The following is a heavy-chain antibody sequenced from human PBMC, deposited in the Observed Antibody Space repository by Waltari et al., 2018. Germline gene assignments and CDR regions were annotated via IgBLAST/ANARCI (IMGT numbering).Heavy chain of an antibody. D-gene: IGHD3-10*01. Sequence: QVQLQESGPGLVKPSQTLSLTCTVSGGSISSGSYYWSWIRQAAGKGLGWIGRIYTSGSTNYNPSLKSRVTISVDTSKNQFSLKLSSVTAADTAVYYCARDPDYYGSGSYWFRYYYYYMDVWGKGTTVTVSS. J-gene: IGHJ6*03. CDR3: ARDPDYYGSGSYWFRYYYYYMDV. V-gene: IGHV4-61*02. CDR2: IYTSGST. CDR1: GGSISSGSYY.